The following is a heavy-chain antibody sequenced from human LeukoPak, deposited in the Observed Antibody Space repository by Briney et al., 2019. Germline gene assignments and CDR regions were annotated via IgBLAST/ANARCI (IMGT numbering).Heavy chain of an antibody. J-gene: IGHJ3*01. D-gene: IGHD4-17*01. CDR1: GFTSGDYE. Sequence: GGSLRLSCTGSGFTSGDYEVTWVRQAPGKGLELVGFIRTKLHNEATAFAASVKGRFTISRDDSKSIAYLQMNSLRTEDTALYYCTRWTTVSIFDVWGQGTMVTVS. CDR2: IRTKLHNEAT. CDR3: TRWTTVSIFDV. V-gene: IGHV3-49*04.